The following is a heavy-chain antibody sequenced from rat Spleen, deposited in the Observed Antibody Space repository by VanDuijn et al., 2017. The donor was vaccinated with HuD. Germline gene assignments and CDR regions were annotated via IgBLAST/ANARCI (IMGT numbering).Heavy chain of an antibody. J-gene: IGHJ2*01. CDR3: GRDNNYKAY. CDR1: VYSITSNY. D-gene: IGHD1-10*01. CDR2: ISYSGST. V-gene: IGHV3-1*01. Sequence: EVQLQESGPGLVKPSQSLSLTCSVTVYSITSNYWGWIRKFPGNKMEWIGHISYSGSTSYNPSLKSRISITRDTSKNQFFLQVNSVTTEDTATYYCGRDNNYKAYWGQGVMVTVSS.